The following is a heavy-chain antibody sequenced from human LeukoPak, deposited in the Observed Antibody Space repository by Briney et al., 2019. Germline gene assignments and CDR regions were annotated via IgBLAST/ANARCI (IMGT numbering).Heavy chain of an antibody. D-gene: IGHD3-3*01. CDR2: ISSSSSYI. CDR3: AGYYDFWSGYYKGGLDY. Sequence: PGGSLRLSCVASGLTFSDYSINWVRRAPGKGLEWVSSISSSSSYIYYADSVKGRFTISRDNAKNSLYLQMNSLRAEDTAVYYCAGYYDFWSGYYKGGLDYWGQGTLVTVSS. J-gene: IGHJ4*02. V-gene: IGHV3-21*01. CDR1: GLTFSDYS.